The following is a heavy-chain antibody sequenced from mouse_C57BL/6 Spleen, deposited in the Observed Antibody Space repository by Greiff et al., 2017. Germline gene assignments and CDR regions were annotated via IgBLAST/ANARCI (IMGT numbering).Heavy chain of an antibody. CDR2: IDPEDGET. CDR1: GFNIKDYY. CDR3: ARVGNYYGSEGYYYAMDY. J-gene: IGHJ4*01. V-gene: IGHV14-2*01. Sequence: EVKLQESGAELVKPGASVKLSCTASGFNIKDYYMHWVKQRTEQGLEWIGRIDPEDGETKYAPKFQGKATITADTSSNTAYLQLSGLTSEDTAVYYCARVGNYYGSEGYYYAMDYWGQGTSVTVSS. D-gene: IGHD1-1*01.